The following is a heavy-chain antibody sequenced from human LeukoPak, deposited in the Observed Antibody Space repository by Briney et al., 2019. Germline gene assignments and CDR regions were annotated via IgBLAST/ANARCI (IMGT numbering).Heavy chain of an antibody. CDR2: ISWNSCSI. CDR1: GFTFDDYA. CDR3: AKEGTPGIAAAAYDY. J-gene: IGHJ4*02. D-gene: IGHD6-13*01. Sequence: GRSLILSCAASGFTFDDYAMHWVRQAPGKGLEWVSGISWNSCSIGYADSVKGRFTISRDNAKNSLYLQMYSLRAEDTALYYCAKEGTPGIAAAAYDYWGQGTLVTVSS. V-gene: IGHV3-9*01.